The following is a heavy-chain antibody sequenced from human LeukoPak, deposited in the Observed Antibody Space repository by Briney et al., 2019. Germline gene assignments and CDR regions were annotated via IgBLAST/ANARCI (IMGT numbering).Heavy chain of an antibody. CDR1: GFTFSSYA. D-gene: IGHD3-22*01. V-gene: IGHV3-30-3*01. J-gene: IGHJ4*02. CDR3: ARDRDSSGYPYYFDY. Sequence: PGGSLRLSCAASGFTFSSYAMHWVRQAPGKGLEWVAVISYDGSNKYYANPVKGRFTISRDNSKNTLYLQMNSLRAEDTAVYYCARDRDSSGYPYYFDYWGQGTLVTVSS. CDR2: ISYDGSNK.